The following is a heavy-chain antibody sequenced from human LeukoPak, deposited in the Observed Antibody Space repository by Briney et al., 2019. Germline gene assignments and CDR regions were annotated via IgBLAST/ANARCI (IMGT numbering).Heavy chain of an antibody. V-gene: IGHV3-48*03. J-gene: IGHJ4*02. Sequence: GGSLRLSCAASGFTFGSYAMTWVRQAPGKGLEWVSYISSSGSTIYYADSVKGRFTISRDNAKNSLYLQMNSLRAEDTAVYYCARETPTYYYDSSGYPLDYWGQGTPVTVSS. CDR3: ARETPTYYYDSSGYPLDY. CDR1: GFTFGSYA. D-gene: IGHD3-22*01. CDR2: ISSSGSTI.